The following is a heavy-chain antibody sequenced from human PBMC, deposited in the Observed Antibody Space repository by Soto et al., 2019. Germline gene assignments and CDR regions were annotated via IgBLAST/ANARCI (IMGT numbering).Heavy chain of an antibody. V-gene: IGHV3-23*01. CDR3: AKSHEFGVVILYFFDY. CDR2: ISGSGGST. CDR1: GFTFSSYA. J-gene: IGHJ4*02. D-gene: IGHD3-3*01. Sequence: PGGSLRLSCAASGFTFSSYAMSWVRQAPGKGLEWVSAISGSGGSTYYADSVKGRFTISRDNSKNTLYLQMNSLRAEDTAVYYCAKSHEFGVVILYFFDYCAQRSLVTVS.